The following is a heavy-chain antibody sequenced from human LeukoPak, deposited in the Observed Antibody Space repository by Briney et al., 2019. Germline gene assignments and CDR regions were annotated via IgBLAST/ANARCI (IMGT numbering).Heavy chain of an antibody. V-gene: IGHV3-30*03. CDR1: GFTFSSYG. J-gene: IGHJ4*02. CDR2: ISYDGSNK. CDR3: ASGRWVQEYYFDY. D-gene: IGHD5-18*01. Sequence: GGSLRLSCAASGFTFSSYGMHWVRQAPGKGLEWVAVISYDGSNKYYADSVKGRFTISRDNSKNTLYLQMNSLRAEDTAVYYCASGRWVQEYYFDYWGQGTLVTVSS.